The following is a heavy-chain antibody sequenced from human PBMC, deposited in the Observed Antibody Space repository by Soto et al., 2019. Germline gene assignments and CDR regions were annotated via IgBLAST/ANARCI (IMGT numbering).Heavy chain of an antibody. V-gene: IGHV4-30-2*01. D-gene: IGHD4-17*01. Sequence: QVRLQESGSGLVKPSQTLSLTCVVSGGSISSHGYSWSWIRQPPGKGLEWIGYISHSGDTYYNPSLKGRVTMSVDSSKNYFSLKVRSVTAADTAVYYCARDPWGDYEGLWGQGALVAVSS. CDR1: GGSISSHGYS. CDR3: ARDPWGDYEGL. J-gene: IGHJ4*02. CDR2: ISHSGDT.